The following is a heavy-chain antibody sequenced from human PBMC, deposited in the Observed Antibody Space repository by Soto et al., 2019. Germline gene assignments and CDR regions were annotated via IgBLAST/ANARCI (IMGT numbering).Heavy chain of an antibody. CDR3: ASHSFHSSSWYSKYYYYYGMDV. D-gene: IGHD6-13*01. V-gene: IGHV4-39*01. J-gene: IGHJ6*01. Sequence: QLQLQESGPGLVKPSETLSLTCTVSGGSISSSSYYWGWIRQPPGKGLEWIGSIYYSGSTYYNPSLKSRVTISVDTSKNQFSLKLSSVTAADTAVYYCASHSFHSSSWYSKYYYYYGMDVW. CDR1: GGSISSSSYY. CDR2: IYYSGST.